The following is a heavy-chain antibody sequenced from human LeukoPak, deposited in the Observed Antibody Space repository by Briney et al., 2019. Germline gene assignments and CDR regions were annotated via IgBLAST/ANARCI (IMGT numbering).Heavy chain of an antibody. CDR1: GYTFISYG. Sequence: GASVKVSCKASGYTFISYGISWVRQAPGQGLEWMGWISAYNGNTNYAQKLQGRVTMTTDTSTSTAYMELRSLRSDDTAVYYCARAYIAARLASYNWFDPWGQGTLVTVSS. CDR2: ISAYNGNT. J-gene: IGHJ5*02. D-gene: IGHD6-6*01. V-gene: IGHV1-18*01. CDR3: ARAYIAARLASYNWFDP.